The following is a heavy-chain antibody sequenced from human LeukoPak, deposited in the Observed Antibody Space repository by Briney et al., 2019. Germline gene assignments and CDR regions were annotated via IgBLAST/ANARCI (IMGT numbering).Heavy chain of an antibody. CDR2: IYHSGST. V-gene: IGHV4-38-2*02. Sequence: SETLSLTCTVSGYSISSGYYWGWIRQPPGKGLEWIGSIYHSGSTYYNPSLKSRVTISVDTSKNQLSLKLCSVTAADTAVYYCAITQTGVNYYYYMDVWGKGTTVTVSS. CDR3: AITQTGVNYYYYMDV. D-gene: IGHD7-27*01. CDR1: GYSISSGYY. J-gene: IGHJ6*03.